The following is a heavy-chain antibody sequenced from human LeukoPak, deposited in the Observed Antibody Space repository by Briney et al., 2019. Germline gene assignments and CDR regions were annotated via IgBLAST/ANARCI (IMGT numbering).Heavy chain of an antibody. D-gene: IGHD3-22*01. Sequence: ASVKVSCKASGYTFTGYYMHWVRQAPGQRLEWMGWINAGNGNTKYSQKFQGRVTITRDTSASTAYMELSSLRSEDTAVYYCARGSHYDSSGYYYANDAFDIWGQGTMVTVSS. J-gene: IGHJ3*02. CDR1: GYTFTGYY. CDR2: INAGNGNT. V-gene: IGHV1-3*01. CDR3: ARGSHYDSSGYYYANDAFDI.